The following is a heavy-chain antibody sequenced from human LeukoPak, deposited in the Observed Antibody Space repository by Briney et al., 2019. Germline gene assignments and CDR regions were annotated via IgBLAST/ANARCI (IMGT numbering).Heavy chain of an antibody. V-gene: IGHV5-51*01. Sequence: GESLNISYKGSGYSFTSYRIGWVRQMRGKGLEWMGIIYPGDSDTRYSPSFQGQVTISADKSISTAYLQWSSLKASDTAMYYCVIGWYSAFDIWGQGTMVSVFS. CDR2: IYPGDSDT. J-gene: IGHJ3*02. CDR1: GYSFTSYR. CDR3: VIGWYSAFDI. D-gene: IGHD6-19*01.